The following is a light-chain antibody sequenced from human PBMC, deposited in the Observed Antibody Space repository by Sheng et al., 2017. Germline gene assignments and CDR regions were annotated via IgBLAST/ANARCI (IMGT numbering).Light chain of an antibody. CDR3: QQYESYPPT. CDR2: GAS. CDR1: QGISNY. V-gene: IGKV1-16*02. J-gene: IGKJ1*01. Sequence: DIQMTQSPSSLSASVGDRVNISCRASQGISNYLGWLQQKPGKAPKSLIYGASTLHSGVPSNFSGSGSGTDFTLTISSLQTEDFATYYCQQYESYPPTFGQGTKVES.